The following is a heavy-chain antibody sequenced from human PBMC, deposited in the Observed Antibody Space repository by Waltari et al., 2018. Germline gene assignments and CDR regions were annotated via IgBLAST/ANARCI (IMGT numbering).Heavy chain of an antibody. CDR2: SRNKANSYTT. Sequence: EVQLAESGGGLVQPGGSLRLSCAVSGFTFSDYYMDWVRQAPGEGVVGVARSRNKANSYTTEYAASVKGRFTISRDDSKNSLDLQMNSLETDDTAVYVCARAFQYGGTSHFDDWGQGTLVTVSS. CDR1: GFTFSDYY. CDR3: ARAFQYGGTSHFDD. D-gene: IGHD1-26*01. J-gene: IGHJ4*02. V-gene: IGHV3-72*01.